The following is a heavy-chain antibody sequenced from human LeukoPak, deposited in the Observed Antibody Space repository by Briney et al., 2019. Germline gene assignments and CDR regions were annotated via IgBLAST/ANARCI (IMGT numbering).Heavy chain of an antibody. CDR3: AKDGYYYDSSGPNY. CDR1: GFTFSSYG. V-gene: IGHV3-30*18. Sequence: GGSLRLSCAASGFTFSSYGMHWVRQAPGKGLEWVAVISYDGSNKYYADSVKGRFTISRDNSKNTLYLQMNSLRAEDTAVYYCAKDGYYYDSSGPNYWGQGTLVTVSS. D-gene: IGHD3-22*01. J-gene: IGHJ4*02. CDR2: ISYDGSNK.